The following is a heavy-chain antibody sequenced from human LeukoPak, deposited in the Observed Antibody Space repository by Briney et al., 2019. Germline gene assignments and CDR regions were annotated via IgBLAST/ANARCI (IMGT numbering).Heavy chain of an antibody. CDR1: GFTFSSYA. J-gene: IGHJ4*02. CDR3: AKKLGSSSDY. CDR2: ISYDGSNK. D-gene: IGHD6-6*01. V-gene: IGHV3-30*18. Sequence: GGSLRLSCAASGFTFSSYAMHWVRQAPGKGLEWVAVISYDGSNKYYADSVKGRFTISRDNSKNTLYLQMNSLRAEDTAVYYCAKKLGSSSDYWGQGTLVTVSS.